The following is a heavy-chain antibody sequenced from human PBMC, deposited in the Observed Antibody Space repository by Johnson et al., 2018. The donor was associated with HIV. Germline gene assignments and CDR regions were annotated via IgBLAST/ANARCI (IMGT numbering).Heavy chain of an antibody. Sequence: MMLVESGGGLVQPGGSLRLSCAATGFTFRTHWMTWVRQAPGKGLEWVASIKSDGSEKKYVDSVKGRFIISRDNAKNSMYLQMKSLRVDDTAVYYCVRERVGGWEDALDMWGQGTMVTVSS. V-gene: IGHV3-7*01. CDR3: VRERVGGWEDALDM. CDR2: IKSDGSEK. D-gene: IGHD6-19*01. CDR1: GFTFRTHW. J-gene: IGHJ3*02.